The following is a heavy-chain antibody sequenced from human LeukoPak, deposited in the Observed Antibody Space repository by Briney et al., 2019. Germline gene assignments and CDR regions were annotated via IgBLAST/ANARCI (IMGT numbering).Heavy chain of an antibody. CDR1: GFSFSSYA. D-gene: IGHD1-20*01. J-gene: IGHJ6*02. Sequence: GGSLRLSCAASGFSFSSYAMSWVRQAPGKGLEWVSAISGGGGGTFYADSVKGRFTISRDNAENTLYLQMNSLRAEDTAVYYCAKDLSGKPYYYYGLDVWGQGTTVTVSS. CDR3: AKDLSGKPYYYYGLDV. V-gene: IGHV3-23*01. CDR2: ISGGGGGT.